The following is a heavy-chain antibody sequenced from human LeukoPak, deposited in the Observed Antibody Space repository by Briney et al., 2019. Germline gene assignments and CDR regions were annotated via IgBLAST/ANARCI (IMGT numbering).Heavy chain of an antibody. CDR3: ARNYDFWSGYRH. J-gene: IGHJ4*02. CDR2: INHSGST. D-gene: IGHD3-3*01. V-gene: IGHV4-34*01. CDR1: GGSFSGYY. Sequence: SETLSLTCAVYGGSFSGYYWSWIRQPPGKGLEWIGEINHSGSTNYNPSLKSRVTISVDTSKNQFSLKLSSVTAADTAVYYCARNYDFWSGYRHWGQGTLVTVSP.